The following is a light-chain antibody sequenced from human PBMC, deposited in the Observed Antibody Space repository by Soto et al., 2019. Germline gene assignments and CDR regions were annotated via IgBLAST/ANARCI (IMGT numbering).Light chain of an antibody. V-gene: IGKV3-15*01. Sequence: ETVLTQSPATLSLSPVERATLSCMASQSVSSYLAWYQQKPGQAPRLLIYGASTRATGIPVRFSGSGFGTEFTLTINSLQSEDFAVYYCQQYGSSSWTFGQGTKVDIK. CDR1: QSVSSY. CDR3: QQYGSSSWT. J-gene: IGKJ1*01. CDR2: GAS.